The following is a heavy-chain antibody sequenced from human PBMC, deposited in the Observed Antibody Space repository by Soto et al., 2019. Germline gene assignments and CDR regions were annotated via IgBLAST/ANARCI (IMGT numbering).Heavy chain of an antibody. CDR2: IYYSGST. CDR3: ARGGYYDIKGAFDI. CDR1: GGSISSGYYY. J-gene: IGHJ3*02. D-gene: IGHD3-22*01. Sequence: SETLSLTCPVSGGSISSGYYYWSWIRQPPGKGLEWIGYIYYSGSTYYNPSLKSRVTISVDTSKNQFSLKLSSVTAADTAVYYCARGGYYDIKGAFDIWGQGTMVT. V-gene: IGHV4-30-4*01.